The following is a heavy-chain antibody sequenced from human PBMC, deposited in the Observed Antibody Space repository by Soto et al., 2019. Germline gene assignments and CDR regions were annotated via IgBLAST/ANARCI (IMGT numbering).Heavy chain of an antibody. J-gene: IGHJ4*02. Sequence: QPGGSLRLSCAASGFSFSDYAMNWVRQAPGKGPEWVAHINSRSTTIYYADSMKGRFTISRDNAKNSLYLQMNSLRAEDAGVYFCTRDLDDYAWGEFAFWGQGTLVTVSS. CDR3: TRDLDDYAWGEFAF. CDR1: GFSFSDYA. CDR2: INSRSTTI. D-gene: IGHD3-16*01. V-gene: IGHV3-48*01.